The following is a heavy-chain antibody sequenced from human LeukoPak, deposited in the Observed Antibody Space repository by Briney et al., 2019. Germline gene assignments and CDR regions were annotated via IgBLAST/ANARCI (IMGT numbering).Heavy chain of an antibody. CDR3: ARDLYYDILTGYYGAFDI. V-gene: IGHV4-59*01. D-gene: IGHD3-9*01. Sequence: SETLSLTCAVYGVSFSGYYWSWIRQPPGKGLEWIGYIYYSGSTNYNPSLKSRVTISVDTSKNQFSLKLSSVTAADTAVYYCARDLYYDILTGYYGAFDIWGQGTMVTVSS. CDR2: IYYSGST. CDR1: GVSFSGYY. J-gene: IGHJ3*02.